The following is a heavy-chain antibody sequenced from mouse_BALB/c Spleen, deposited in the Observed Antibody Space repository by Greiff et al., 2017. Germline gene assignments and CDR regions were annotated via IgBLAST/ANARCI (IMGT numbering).Heavy chain of an antibody. CDR1: GFTFSSFG. J-gene: IGHJ2*01. D-gene: IGHD1-1*01. Sequence: EVMLVESGGGLVQPGGSRKLSCAASGFTFSSFGMHWVRQAPEKGLEWAAYISSGSSTIYYADTVKGRFTISRDNPKNTLFLQMTSLRSEDTAMYYCARERDYYGSSYLFDYWGQGTTLTVSS. CDR2: ISSGSSTI. V-gene: IGHV5-17*02. CDR3: ARERDYYGSSYLFDY.